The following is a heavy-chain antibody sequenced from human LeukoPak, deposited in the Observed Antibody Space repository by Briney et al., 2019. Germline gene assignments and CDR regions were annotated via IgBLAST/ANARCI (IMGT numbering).Heavy chain of an antibody. J-gene: IGHJ2*01. CDR1: GFTFSDHH. Sequence: GGSLRLSCVAPGFTFSDHHMDWVRQAPGKGLEWVGRSRNKVNSYTTEYAASVKDRFTISRDDSTTSLYLEMNSLKTEDTAVYFCARVWGSSNWYFDLWGRGTLVTVSS. CDR2: SRNKVNSYTT. V-gene: IGHV3-72*01. CDR3: ARVWGSSNWYFDL. D-gene: IGHD2-2*01.